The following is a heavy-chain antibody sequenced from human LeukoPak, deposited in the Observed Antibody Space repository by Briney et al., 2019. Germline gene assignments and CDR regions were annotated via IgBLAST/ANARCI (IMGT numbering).Heavy chain of an antibody. D-gene: IGHD3-22*01. CDR3: ARDPHRYYYDSSGLQAGNDY. V-gene: IGHV3-23*01. CDR1: GFTFSSYA. J-gene: IGHJ4*02. CDR2: ISGSGSST. Sequence: PGGSLRLSCAASGFTFSSYAMSWVRQAPGKGLEWVSAISGSGSSTYYADSVKGRFTISRDNSKNTLYLQMNSLRAEDTAVYYCARDPHRYYYDSSGLQAGNDYWGQGTLVTVSS.